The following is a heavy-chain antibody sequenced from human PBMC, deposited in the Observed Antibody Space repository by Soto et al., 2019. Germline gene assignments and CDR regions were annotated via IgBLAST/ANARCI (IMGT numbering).Heavy chain of an antibody. J-gene: IGHJ6*02. CDR2: IYYSGST. Sequence: QLQLQESGPGLVKPSETLSLTCTVSGGSIRSSSYYWGWIRQPPGKGLEWIGSIYYSGSTYYNPSLKSRVTISVDTSKNQFSLKLSSVTAADTAVYYCARNGPTIIEGMDVWGQGTTVNVSS. CDR1: GGSIRSSSYY. V-gene: IGHV4-39*01. D-gene: IGHD5-12*01. CDR3: ARNGPTIIEGMDV.